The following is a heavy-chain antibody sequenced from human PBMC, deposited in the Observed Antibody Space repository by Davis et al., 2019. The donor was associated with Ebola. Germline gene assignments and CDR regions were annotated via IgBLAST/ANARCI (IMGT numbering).Heavy chain of an antibody. D-gene: IGHD3-3*01. V-gene: IGHV3-23*01. J-gene: IGHJ3*02. CDR3: AKDKNYDFWSGYPHDAFDI. CDR1: GFTFSSYA. CDR2: ISGSGGST. Sequence: PGGSLRLSCAASGFTFSSYAMSWVRQAPGKGLEWVSAISGSGGSTYDADSVKGRLTISRDNSKNTLYLQMNSLRAEDTAIYYCAKDKNYDFWSGYPHDAFDIWGQGTMVTVSS.